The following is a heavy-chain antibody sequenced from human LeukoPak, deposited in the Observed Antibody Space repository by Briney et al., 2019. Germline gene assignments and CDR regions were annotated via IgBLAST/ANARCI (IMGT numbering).Heavy chain of an antibody. D-gene: IGHD2-8*01. CDR2: ISDDGRHN. CDR3: ARGNIVLMEYANEFDY. Sequence: GGSLRLSCAASGFTFSTYAMNWVRQAPGKGLEWVAVISDDGRHNYYADSVKGRFTISRDNSKNTLYLQMNSLRAEDTAVYYCARGNIVLMEYANEFDYWGQGTLVTVSS. CDR1: GFTFSTYA. V-gene: IGHV3-30*04. J-gene: IGHJ4*02.